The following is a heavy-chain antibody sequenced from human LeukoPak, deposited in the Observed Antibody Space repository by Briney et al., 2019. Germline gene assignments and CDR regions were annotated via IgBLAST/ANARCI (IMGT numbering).Heavy chain of an antibody. J-gene: IGHJ4*02. Sequence: SETLSLTCAVYGGSFSGYYWSWIRQPPGKGLEWLGEINHSGSTNYNPSLKSRVTIPVDTSKNQFSLKLSSVTAADTAVYYCARGCCGSYGAKRTLFDYWGQGTLVTVSS. CDR1: GGSFSGYY. CDR3: ARGCCGSYGAKRTLFDY. CDR2: INHSGST. D-gene: IGHD1-26*01. V-gene: IGHV4-34*01.